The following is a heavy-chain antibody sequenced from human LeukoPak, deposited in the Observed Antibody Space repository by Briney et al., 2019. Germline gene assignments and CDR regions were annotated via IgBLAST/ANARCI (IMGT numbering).Heavy chain of an antibody. CDR1: GGTFSSYA. V-gene: IGHV1-69*01. Sequence: ASVKVPCKASGGTFSSYAISWVRQAPGQGLEWMGGIIPIFGTANYAQKFQGRVTITADESTSTAYMELSSLRSEDTAVYYCVGSGNQVALNFDYWGQGTLVTVSS. J-gene: IGHJ4*02. CDR2: IIPIFGTA. D-gene: IGHD3-10*01. CDR3: VGSGNQVALNFDY.